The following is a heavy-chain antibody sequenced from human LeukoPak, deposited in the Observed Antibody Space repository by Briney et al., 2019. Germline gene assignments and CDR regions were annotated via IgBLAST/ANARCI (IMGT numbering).Heavy chain of an antibody. Sequence: SETLSLTCTVYGGSFSGYYWSWIRQPPGKGLEWIGEINHSGSTNYNPSLKSRVTISVDTSKNQFSLKLSSVTAADTAVYYCARVSTTTAYWGQGTLVTVSS. V-gene: IGHV4-34*01. CDR1: GGSFSGYY. CDR3: ARVSTTTAY. CDR2: INHSGST. D-gene: IGHD4-17*01. J-gene: IGHJ4*02.